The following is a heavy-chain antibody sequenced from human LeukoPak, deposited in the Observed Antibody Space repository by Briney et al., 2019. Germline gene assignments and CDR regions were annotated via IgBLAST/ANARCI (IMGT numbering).Heavy chain of an antibody. D-gene: IGHD3-9*01. Sequence: GGSLRLSCAASGSTFSSYAMSWVRQAPGKGLEWVSAISGSGGSTYYADSVEGRFTISRDNSKNTLYLQMNSLRAEDTAVYYCAKDTVLRYFDWLEAGAFDIWGQGTMVTVSS. CDR3: AKDTVLRYFDWLEAGAFDI. J-gene: IGHJ3*02. V-gene: IGHV3-23*01. CDR2: ISGSGGST. CDR1: GSTFSSYA.